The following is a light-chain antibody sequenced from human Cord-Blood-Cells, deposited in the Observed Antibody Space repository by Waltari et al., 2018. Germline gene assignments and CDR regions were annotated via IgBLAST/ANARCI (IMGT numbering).Light chain of an antibody. J-gene: IGKJ1*01. V-gene: IGKV1-8*01. CDR2: AAS. CDR3: QQYYSYPQT. CDR1: QGISSY. Sequence: AIRMTQSPSSFSASTGDRVTITCRSSQGISSYLAWYQQKQGKAPKLLIYAASTLQSEVPSRFSGSGSGTDFTLTISCLQSEDFATYYCQQYYSYPQTFGQGTKVEIK.